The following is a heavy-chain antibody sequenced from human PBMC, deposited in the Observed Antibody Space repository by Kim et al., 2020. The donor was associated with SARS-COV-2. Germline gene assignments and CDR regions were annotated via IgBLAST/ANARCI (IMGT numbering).Heavy chain of an antibody. Sequence: GGSLRLSCAASGFTFSNDWMSWVRQAPGKGLEWVANIKQDGSEKSYADSVKGRFTISRDNAKNSLFLQMNSLRVEDTAVYYCTRDWGHVVGADDAFDVWGQGTMVTVSS. CDR2: IKQDGSEK. V-gene: IGHV3-7*01. CDR3: TRDWGHVVGADDAFDV. J-gene: IGHJ3*01. D-gene: IGHD1-26*01. CDR1: GFTFSNDW.